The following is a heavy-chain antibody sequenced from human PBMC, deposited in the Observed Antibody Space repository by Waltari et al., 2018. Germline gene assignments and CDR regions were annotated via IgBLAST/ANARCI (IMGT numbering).Heavy chain of an antibody. CDR1: GGSFSGYY. V-gene: IGHV4-34*01. CDR3: ARGPSYGGKIDY. Sequence: QLQLQESGPGLVKPSETLSLTCAVYGGSFSGYYWSWIRQPPGKGLEWIGEINHSGNTNNNPSLKSRVTISVDTAKNQFSLKLTSVTAADTAVYYCARGPSYGGKIDYWGQGTLVTVSS. J-gene: IGHJ4*02. D-gene: IGHD4-17*01. CDR2: INHSGNT.